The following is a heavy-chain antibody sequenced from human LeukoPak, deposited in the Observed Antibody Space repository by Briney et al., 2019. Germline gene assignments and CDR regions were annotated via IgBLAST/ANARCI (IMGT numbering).Heavy chain of an antibody. V-gene: IGHV3-9*01. CDR2: ISWNSGSI. CDR3: AKGVDTAMETFYYFDY. D-gene: IGHD5-18*01. CDR1: GFTFDDYA. J-gene: IGHJ4*02. Sequence: GGSLRLSCAASGFTFDDYAMHWVRQAPGEGLEWVSGISWNSGSIRYADSVKGRFTISRDNAKNSLYLQMNSLRAEDTALYYCAKGVDTAMETFYYFDYWGQGTLVTVSS.